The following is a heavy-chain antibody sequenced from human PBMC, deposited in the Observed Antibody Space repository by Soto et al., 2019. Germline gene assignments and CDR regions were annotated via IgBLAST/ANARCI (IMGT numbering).Heavy chain of an antibody. CDR1: GFTFSNSW. V-gene: IGHV3-74*01. Sequence: GGSLRLSCAASGFTFSNSWMHWVRQVSGKGLEWVSRINADGTSTSYADSVKGRFTISRDNAKNTLYLHVNSLRAEDTAVYYCVKVWAREVGVPRFYFDSWGQGALVTVSS. CDR2: INADGTST. D-gene: IGHD2-2*01. J-gene: IGHJ4*02. CDR3: VKVWAREVGVPRFYFDS.